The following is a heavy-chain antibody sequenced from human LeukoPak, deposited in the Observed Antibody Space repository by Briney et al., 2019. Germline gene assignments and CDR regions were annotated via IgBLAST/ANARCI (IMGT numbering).Heavy chain of an antibody. CDR3: ARDRSVPAANAFDV. V-gene: IGHV3-21*01. J-gene: IGHJ3*01. D-gene: IGHD2-2*01. CDR1: GFTFSSYS. CDR2: ISSYSSSI. Sequence: PEGSLRLSCAASGFTFSSYSMNWVRQAPGKGLEWVSSISSYSSSIYYADSVTGRFTISRDNAENSLYLQMSSLRVEDTAVYYCARDRSVPAANAFDVWGQGTMVTVSS.